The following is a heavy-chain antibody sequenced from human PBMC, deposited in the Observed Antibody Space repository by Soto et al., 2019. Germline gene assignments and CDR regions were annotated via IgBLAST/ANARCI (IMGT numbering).Heavy chain of an antibody. CDR1: GFTFGDYA. D-gene: IGHD5-12*01. V-gene: IGHV3-49*03. CDR2: IRSKAYGGTT. CDR3: TRDVPNSGYDFYGMDV. J-gene: IGHJ6*02. Sequence: PGGSLRLSCTASGFTFGDYAMSWSRQAPGKGLEWVGFIRSKAYGGTTEYAASVKGRFTISRDDSKSIAYLQMNSLKTEDTAVYYCTRDVPNSGYDFYGMDVWGQGTTVTVSS.